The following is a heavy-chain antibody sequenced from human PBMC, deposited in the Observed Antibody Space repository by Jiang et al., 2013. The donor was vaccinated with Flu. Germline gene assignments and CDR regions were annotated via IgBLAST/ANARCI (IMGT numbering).Heavy chain of an antibody. J-gene: IGHJ6*04. CDR2: IDPSDSYT. D-gene: IGHD2-2*01. CDR3: ARIVVPAAMFFPGHYYYGMDV. Sequence: RISCKGSGYSFTSYWISWVRQMPGKGLEWMGRIDPSDSYTNYSPSFQGHVTISADKSISTAYLQWSSLKASDTAMYYCARIVVPAAMFFPGHYYYGMDVWGKGTTVTVSS. CDR1: GYSFTSYW. V-gene: IGHV5-10-1*01.